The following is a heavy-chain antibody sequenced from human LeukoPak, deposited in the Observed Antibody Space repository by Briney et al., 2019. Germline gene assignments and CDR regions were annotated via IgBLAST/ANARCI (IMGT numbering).Heavy chain of an antibody. CDR2: VIPIFGTA. J-gene: IGHJ4*02. CDR3: ARESGSGSTFDY. CDR1: GGTFSSYA. Sequence: SVKVSCKASGGTFSSYAISWVRQAPGQGLEWMGGVIPIFGTANYAQKFQGRVTITADESTSTAYMELSSLRSEDTAVYYCARESGSGSTFDYWGQGTLVTVSS. V-gene: IGHV1-69*13. D-gene: IGHD5-12*01.